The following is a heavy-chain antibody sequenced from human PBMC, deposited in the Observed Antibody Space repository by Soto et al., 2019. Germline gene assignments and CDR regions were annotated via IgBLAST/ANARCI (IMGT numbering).Heavy chain of an antibody. CDR2: IIPIFGTA. J-gene: IGHJ4*02. CDR1: GGTFSSYA. D-gene: IGHD2-15*01. Sequence: SVKVSCKASGGTFSSYAISWVRQAPGQGLEWMGGIIPIFGTANYAQKFQGRVTITADESTSTAYMELSSLRSEDTAVYYCARDRGDCSGGRCYSDFDYWGQGTLVTVSS. CDR3: ARDRGDCSGGRCYSDFDY. V-gene: IGHV1-69*13.